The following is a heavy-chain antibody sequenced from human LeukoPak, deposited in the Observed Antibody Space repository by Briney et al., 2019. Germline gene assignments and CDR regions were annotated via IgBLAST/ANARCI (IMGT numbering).Heavy chain of an antibody. Sequence: SETLPLTCGVNDGSFSPYYWSWIRQPPGKGLEWIGELNQYGVTNYNPSLKSRVTISLDSAKNQVSLRLTSVTAADTAVYYCAGRASTMILYGWGQGTPVAVSS. J-gene: IGHJ4*02. CDR1: DGSFSPYY. CDR3: AGRASTMILYG. CDR2: LNQYGVT. V-gene: IGHV4-34*01. D-gene: IGHD3-22*01.